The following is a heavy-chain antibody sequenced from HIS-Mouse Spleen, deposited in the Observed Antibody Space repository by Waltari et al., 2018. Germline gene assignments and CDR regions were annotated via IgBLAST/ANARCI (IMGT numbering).Heavy chain of an antibody. V-gene: IGHV4-39*07. J-gene: IGHJ2*01. D-gene: IGHD6-13*01. CDR1: GGSISSSSYY. CDR2: IYYSGST. CDR3: AREIPYSSSWYDWYFDL. Sequence: QLQLQESGPGLVKPSETLSLTCTVSGGSISSSSYYWGWISQPPGKGVEWIGSIYYSGSTYYNPSLKSRVTISVDTSKNQFSLKLSSVTAADTAVYYCAREIPYSSSWYDWYFDLWGRGTLVTVSS.